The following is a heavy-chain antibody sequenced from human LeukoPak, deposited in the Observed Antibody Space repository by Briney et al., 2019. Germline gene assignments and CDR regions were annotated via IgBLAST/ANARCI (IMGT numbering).Heavy chain of an antibody. CDR3: ARGVLSVYYFDI. V-gene: IGHV4-34*01. CDR2: IHYSGAT. J-gene: IGHJ3*02. D-gene: IGHD3-10*01. CDR1: GGSYSGYY. Sequence: SETLSLTCAVSGGSYSGYYWAWIRQSPGKGLEWIGEIHYSGATSYSPSVKGRATIFADTSNNRFSLRLTSVTAADTAVYYCARGVLSVYYFDIWGQGSVVTVSS.